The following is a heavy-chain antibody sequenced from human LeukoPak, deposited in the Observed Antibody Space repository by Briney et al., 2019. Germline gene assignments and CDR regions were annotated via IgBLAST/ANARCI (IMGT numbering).Heavy chain of an antibody. J-gene: IGHJ4*02. Sequence: PSETLSLTCTVSGGSISTFYWSWIRQPAGKGLEWIGRIYTSGSTNYNPSLKSRVSMSVDKSRNQFSLKLSSVTAADTAVYYCARHVRGPKIDYWGQGTLVTVSS. V-gene: IGHV4-4*07. D-gene: IGHD2-8*01. CDR1: GGSISTFY. CDR2: IYTSGST. CDR3: ARHVRGPKIDY.